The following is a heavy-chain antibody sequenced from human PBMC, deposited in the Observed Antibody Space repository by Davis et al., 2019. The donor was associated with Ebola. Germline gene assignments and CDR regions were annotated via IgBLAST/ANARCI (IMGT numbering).Heavy chain of an antibody. CDR2: INPSGGST. V-gene: IGHV1-46*01. D-gene: IGHD2-21*01. Sequence: ASVKVSCKASGYTFTSYYMHWVRQAPGQGLEWMGIINPSGGSTSYAQKFQGRVTMTRDTSTSTVYMELSSLRSEDTAVYYCARAYCGGDCYLRHLDNWGQGTLVTVSS. J-gene: IGHJ4*02. CDR3: ARAYCGGDCYLRHLDN. CDR1: GYTFTSYY.